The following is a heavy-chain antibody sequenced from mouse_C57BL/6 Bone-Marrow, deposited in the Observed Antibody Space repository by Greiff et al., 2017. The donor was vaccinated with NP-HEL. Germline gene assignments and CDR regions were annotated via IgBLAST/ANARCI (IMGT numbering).Heavy chain of an antibody. CDR1: GYAFSSSW. Sequence: VQLQQSGPELVKPGASVKISCKASGYAFSSSWMNWVKQRPGKGLEWIGRIYPGDGDTNYNGKFKGKATLTAAKSSSTAYMQLSSLTSEDSAVYFCARGEGYWGQGTTLTVSS. J-gene: IGHJ2*01. CDR2: IYPGDGDT. CDR3: ARGEGY. V-gene: IGHV1-82*01.